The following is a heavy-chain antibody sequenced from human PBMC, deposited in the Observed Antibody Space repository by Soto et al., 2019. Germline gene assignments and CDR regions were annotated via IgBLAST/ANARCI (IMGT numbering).Heavy chain of an antibody. Sequence: GESVSLSSVASGFTFRDYDMNWVRQAPGKGLEWVANIKEDGSDKHYVDSVKGRFTISRDNPKNSLFLQMNSLRAEDTAVYYCVTDRDYRKAYCGQGTLVSVSA. CDR3: VTDRDYRKAY. V-gene: IGHV3-7*01. D-gene: IGHD4-4*01. CDR1: GFTFRDYD. J-gene: IGHJ4*02. CDR2: IKEDGSDK.